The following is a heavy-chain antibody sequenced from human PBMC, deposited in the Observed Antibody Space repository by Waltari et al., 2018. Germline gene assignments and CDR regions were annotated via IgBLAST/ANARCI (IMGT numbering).Heavy chain of an antibody. CDR2: IYHSGST. CDR3: ARHSIAAAGTMFDY. J-gene: IGHJ4*02. Sequence: QVQLQESGPGLVKPSETLSLTCAVSGYSLSSGYYWGWIRQPPGKGLEWIGSIYHSGSTYYNPSLKSRVTISVDTSKNQFSLKLSSVTAADTAVYYCARHSIAAAGTMFDYWGQGTLVTVSS. CDR1: GYSLSSGYY. D-gene: IGHD6-13*01. V-gene: IGHV4-38-2*01.